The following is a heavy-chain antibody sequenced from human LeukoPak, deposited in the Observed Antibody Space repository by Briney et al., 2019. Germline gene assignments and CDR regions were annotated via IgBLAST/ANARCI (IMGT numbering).Heavy chain of an antibody. J-gene: IGHJ4*02. D-gene: IGHD6-19*01. V-gene: IGHV3-64*01. CDR1: GFTFSSYA. CDR2: ISSNGGST. Sequence: GGSLRLSCAASGFTFSSYAMHWVRQAPGKGLEYVSAISSNGGSTYYANSVKGRFTISRDNSKNMLYLQMSSLRSEDTAVYYCARGGYSSGWTTFDYWGQGTLVTVSS. CDR3: ARGGYSSGWTTFDY.